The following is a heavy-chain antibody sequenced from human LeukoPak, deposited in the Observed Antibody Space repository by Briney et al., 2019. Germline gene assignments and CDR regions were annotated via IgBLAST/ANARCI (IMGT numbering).Heavy chain of an antibody. CDR3: ARGVDTAMVTTFEYFQH. D-gene: IGHD5-18*01. Sequence: SVKVSCKASGGTFSSYAISWVRQAPGQGLEWMGRIIPIFGTANYAQKFQGRVTITTDESTSTAYVELSSLRSEDTAVYYCARGVDTAMVTTFEYFQHWGQGTLVTVSS. CDR2: IIPIFGTA. CDR1: GGTFSSYA. J-gene: IGHJ1*01. V-gene: IGHV1-69*05.